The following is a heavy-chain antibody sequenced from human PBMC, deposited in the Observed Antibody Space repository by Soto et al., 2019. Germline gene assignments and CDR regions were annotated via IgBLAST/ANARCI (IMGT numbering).Heavy chain of an antibody. V-gene: IGHV3-48*02. CDR3: ARGGHCGGDCYIYYFDY. CDR1: GFTFSSYS. CDR2: ISSSSSTI. D-gene: IGHD2-21*02. J-gene: IGHJ4*02. Sequence: GGSLRLSCAAPGFTFSSYSMNWVRQAPGKGLEWVSYISSSSSTIYYADSVKGRFTISRDNAKNSLYLQMNSLRDEDTAVYYCARGGHCGGDCYIYYFDYWGQGTLVTVSS.